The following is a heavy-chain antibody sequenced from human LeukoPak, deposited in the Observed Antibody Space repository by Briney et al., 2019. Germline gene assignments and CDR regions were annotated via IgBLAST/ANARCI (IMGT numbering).Heavy chain of an antibody. D-gene: IGHD3-22*01. CDR2: INPNTGST. CDR3: ASGSHIRVYDTNPYYGHY. J-gene: IGHJ4*02. CDR1: GYTFTSYY. Sequence: GASAKVSCKASGYTFTSYYMIWVRQAPGQGLEWMGIINPNTGSTSYTQKFQGRVTMTRDMSTSTVYMELSSLRSEDTALYYCASGSHIRVYDTNPYYGHYWGQGTLVAVSS. V-gene: IGHV1-46*01.